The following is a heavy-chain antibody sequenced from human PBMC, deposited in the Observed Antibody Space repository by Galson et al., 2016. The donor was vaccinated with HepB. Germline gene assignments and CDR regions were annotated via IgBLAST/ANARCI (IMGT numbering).Heavy chain of an antibody. Sequence: SVKVSCKASGYTFTSFDISWLRQAPGQGLEWIGWITGYNGNIKYAQKFQDRVTLTRDTSTSTAYMELRSLRSDETAVYYWAGWNGGYDEWGQGALVTVSS. CDR3: AGWNGGYDE. CDR1: GYTFTSFD. V-gene: IGHV1-18*01. D-gene: IGHD5-12*01. CDR2: ITGYNGNI. J-gene: IGHJ4*02.